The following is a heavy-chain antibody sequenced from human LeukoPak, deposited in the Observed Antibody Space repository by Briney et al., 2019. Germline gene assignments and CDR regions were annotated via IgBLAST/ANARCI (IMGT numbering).Heavy chain of an antibody. Sequence: GGSLRLSCAASGFTFSSYWMSWVRQVPGKGPEWVANIKQDGIEKYFVGSVRGRFAISRDNAKDLLYLQMTSLRVEDTAVYYCAREGMVRGVPDAFDLWGQGTMVTVSS. J-gene: IGHJ3*01. D-gene: IGHD3-10*01. CDR2: IKQDGIEK. CDR3: AREGMVRGVPDAFDL. V-gene: IGHV3-7*01. CDR1: GFTFSSYW.